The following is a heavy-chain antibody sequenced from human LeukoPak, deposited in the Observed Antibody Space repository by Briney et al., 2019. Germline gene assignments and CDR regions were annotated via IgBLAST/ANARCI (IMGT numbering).Heavy chain of an antibody. J-gene: IGHJ3*02. CDR3: ARDCSSTSCYAGNDAFDI. CDR2: IYYSGST. V-gene: IGHV4-31*03. Sequence: SQTLSLTCTVSGGSISSGGYYWSWIRQHPGKGLEWIVYIYYSGSTYYNPSLKSRVTISVETSKNQFPLKLSSVTAADTAVYYCARDCSSTSCYAGNDAFDIWGQGTMVTVSS. CDR1: GGSISSGGYY. D-gene: IGHD2-2*01.